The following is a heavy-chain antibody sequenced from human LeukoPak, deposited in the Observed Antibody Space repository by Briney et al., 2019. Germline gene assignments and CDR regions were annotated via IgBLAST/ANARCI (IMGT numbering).Heavy chain of an antibody. D-gene: IGHD5/OR15-5a*01. CDR2: IYYSGST. Sequence: SETLSLTCTVSGGSISSYYWSWIRQPPGKGLEWIGYIYYSGSTNYNPSLKSRVTISVDTSKNQFSLKLSSVTAADTAVYYCASYVYRLSNAFDIWGQGTMVTVSS. J-gene: IGHJ3*02. CDR3: ASYVYRLSNAFDI. V-gene: IGHV4-59*01. CDR1: GGSISSYY.